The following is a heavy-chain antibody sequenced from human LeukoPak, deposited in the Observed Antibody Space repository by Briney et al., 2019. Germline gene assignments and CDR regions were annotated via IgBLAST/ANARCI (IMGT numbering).Heavy chain of an antibody. V-gene: IGHV5-51*01. CDR2: IYPGDSDT. D-gene: IGHD5-24*01. J-gene: IGHJ5*02. CDR1: GYSFTTYW. Sequence: GESLKISCKGSGYSFTTYWIAWVRQMPGKGLEWRGIIYPGDSDTRYSPSFQGQVTISADKSISTAYLQWSSLKASDTAMYYCARRATIVDYFDPWGQGTLVTVSS. CDR3: ARRATIVDYFDP.